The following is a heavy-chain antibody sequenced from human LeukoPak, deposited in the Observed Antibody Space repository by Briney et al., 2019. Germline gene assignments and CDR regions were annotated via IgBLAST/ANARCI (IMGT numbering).Heavy chain of an antibody. CDR1: GGSISSYY. Sequence: PSETLSLTCTVSGGSISSYYWSWIRQPPGKGLEWIGYIYYSGSTNYNPSLKSRVTISVDTSRNQFSLKLSSVTAADTAVNYCARGGIAAAAFDYWGQGTLVTVSS. V-gene: IGHV4-59*01. CDR2: IYYSGST. D-gene: IGHD6-13*01. CDR3: ARGGIAAAAFDY. J-gene: IGHJ4*02.